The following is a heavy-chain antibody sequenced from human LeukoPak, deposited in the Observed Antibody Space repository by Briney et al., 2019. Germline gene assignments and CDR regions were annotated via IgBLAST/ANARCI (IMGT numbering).Heavy chain of an antibody. CDR2: ISSSSSYI. CDR1: GFTFSSYS. V-gene: IGHV3-21*01. D-gene: IGHD3-9*01. CDR3: ARDIGLRYFDWLGDY. J-gene: IGHJ4*02. Sequence: TGGSLRLSCAASGFTFSSYSMNWVRQAPGKGLEWVSSISSSSSYIYYADSVKGRFTISRDNAKNSLYLQMNSLRAEDTAVYYCARDIGLRYFDWLGDYWGQGTLVTVSS.